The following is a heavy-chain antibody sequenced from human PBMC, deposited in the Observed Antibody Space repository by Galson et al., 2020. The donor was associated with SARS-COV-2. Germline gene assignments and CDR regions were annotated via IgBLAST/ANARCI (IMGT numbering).Heavy chain of an antibody. CDR3: ARVVGLWFVELAYNYYYYGMDV. D-gene: IGHD3-10*01. CDR2: ISSSSSYI. CDR1: GFTFSSYS. V-gene: IGHV3-21*01. J-gene: IGHJ6*02. Sequence: GESLKISCAASGFTFSSYSMNWVRQAPGKGLEWVSSISSSSSYIYYADSVKGRFTISRDNAKNSLYLQMNSLRAEDTAVYYCARVVGLWFVELAYNYYYYGMDVWGQGTTVTVSS.